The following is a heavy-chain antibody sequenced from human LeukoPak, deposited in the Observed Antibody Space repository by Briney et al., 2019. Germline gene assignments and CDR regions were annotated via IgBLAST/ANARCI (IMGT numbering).Heavy chain of an antibody. D-gene: IGHD3-22*01. J-gene: IGHJ3*02. V-gene: IGHV1-18*01. CDR3: ASGNYYDSSAQAFDI. CDR2: ISAYNGNT. CDR1: GYTFTSYG. Sequence: ASVKVSCKASGYTFTSYGISWVRQAPGQGLEWMGWISAYNGNTNYAQKLQGRVTMTTDTSTSTAYMELRSLRSDDTAVYYCASGNYYDSSAQAFDIWGQGTMVTVSS.